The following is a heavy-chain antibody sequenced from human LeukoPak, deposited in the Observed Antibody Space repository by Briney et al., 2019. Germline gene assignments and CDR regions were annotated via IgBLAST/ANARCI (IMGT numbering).Heavy chain of an antibody. Sequence: SETLSLTCTVSGGSISSYYWSWIRQPPGKGLEWIGYIYYSGSTNYNPSLKSRVTISVDTSKNQFSLKLSSVTAADTAVYYCARSYSSSWTFYYGMDVWGQGTTVTVSS. V-gene: IGHV4-59*08. CDR3: ARSYSSSWTFYYGMDV. D-gene: IGHD6-13*01. J-gene: IGHJ6*02. CDR1: GGSISSYY. CDR2: IYYSGST.